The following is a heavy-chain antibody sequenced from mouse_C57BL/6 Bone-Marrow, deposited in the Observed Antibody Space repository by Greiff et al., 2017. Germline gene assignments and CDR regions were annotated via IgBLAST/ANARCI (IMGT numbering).Heavy chain of an antibody. CDR2: IDPSDSYT. D-gene: IGHD1-1*01. J-gene: IGHJ4*01. V-gene: IGHV1-69*01. CDR1: GYTFTSYW. Sequence: QVQLQQPGAELVMPGASVKLSCKASGYTFTSYWMHWVKQRPGQGLEWIGEIDPSDSYTNYNQKFKGKSTLTVDKSSSTAYMQLSSLTSEDSAVYYCARARITTVVATDYAMDYWGQGTSGTVSS. CDR3: ARARITTVVATDYAMDY.